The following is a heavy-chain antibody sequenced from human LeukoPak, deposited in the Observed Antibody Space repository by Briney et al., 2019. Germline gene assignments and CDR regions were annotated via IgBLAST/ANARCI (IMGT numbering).Heavy chain of an antibody. J-gene: IGHJ4*02. Sequence: GASVKVSCKASGYTFIGYYMHWVRQAPAQGLAWMGWINPNSGVTNYAQKFQGRVTMTRDTSISTAYMELTSLRSDDTAVYYCATTRVTTTRLDYWGQGTLVTVSS. D-gene: IGHD5-12*01. CDR1: GYTFIGYY. CDR3: ATTRVTTTRLDY. V-gene: IGHV1-2*02. CDR2: INPNSGVT.